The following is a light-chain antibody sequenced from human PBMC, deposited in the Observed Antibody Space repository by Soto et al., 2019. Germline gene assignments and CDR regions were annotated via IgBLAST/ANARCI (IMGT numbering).Light chain of an antibody. CDR2: DAS. V-gene: IGLV2-23*01. CDR3: CSYAGSFAWV. J-gene: IGLJ3*02. CDR1: SSDIGSYDL. Sequence: QSALSQPASESGSPGQSITISCTGTSSDIGSYDLVSWYQQHPGKAPKLIIYDASKRPSGVPDRFSASKSGNTASLTISGLQAEDEADYYCCSYAGSFAWVFGGGTKLTVL.